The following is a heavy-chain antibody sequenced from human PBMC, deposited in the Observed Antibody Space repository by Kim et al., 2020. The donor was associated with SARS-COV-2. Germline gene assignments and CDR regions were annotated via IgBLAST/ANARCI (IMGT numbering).Heavy chain of an antibody. J-gene: IGHJ4*02. V-gene: IGHV3-23*01. CDR3: AKPYLGRLVGYYFDY. D-gene: IGHD2-21*01. Sequence: GGSLRLSCAASGFTFSSYAMSWVRQAPGKGLEWVSAISGSGGSTYYADSVKGRFTISRDNSKNTLYLQMNSLRAEDTAVYYCAKPYLGRLVGYYFDYWGQGTLVTVSS. CDR2: ISGSGGST. CDR1: GFTFSSYA.